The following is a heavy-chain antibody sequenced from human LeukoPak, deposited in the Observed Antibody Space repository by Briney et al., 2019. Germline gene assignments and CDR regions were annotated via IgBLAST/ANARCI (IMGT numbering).Heavy chain of an antibody. Sequence: GGSLRLSYAAAGFIVSSSYMSWVRQAPGKGLEWVSVIYSGGNTYYADSVKGRFTISRDNSKNTLYLQMNSLRAEDTAVYYCARERGITYYYDSSGPFDLWGRGTLVIVSS. D-gene: IGHD3-22*01. CDR2: IYSGGNT. J-gene: IGHJ2*01. CDR3: ARERGITYYYDSSGPFDL. CDR1: GFIVSSSY. V-gene: IGHV3-53*01.